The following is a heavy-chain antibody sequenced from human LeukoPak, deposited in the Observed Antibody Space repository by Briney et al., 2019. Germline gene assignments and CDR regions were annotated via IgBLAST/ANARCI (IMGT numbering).Heavy chain of an antibody. CDR1: GGTFSSYA. Sequence: SVKVSCKASGGTFSSYAISWVRQAPGQGLEWMGGIIPIFGTANYAQKFQGRVTITADKSTSTAYMELSSLRSEDTAVYYCASDNRPGNWFDPWGQGTLVTVSS. CDR2: IIPIFGTA. J-gene: IGHJ5*02. D-gene: IGHD1-14*01. CDR3: ASDNRPGNWFDP. V-gene: IGHV1-69*06.